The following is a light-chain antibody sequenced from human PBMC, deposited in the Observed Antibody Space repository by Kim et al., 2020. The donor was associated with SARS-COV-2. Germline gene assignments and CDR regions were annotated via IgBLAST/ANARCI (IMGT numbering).Light chain of an antibody. CDR3: QLRSNWTPIT. CDR1: QSVRSY. Sequence: EIVLTQSPATLSLSPGKRATLTCRASQSVRSYLACYQQKPGQAPRLLIYDASNRATGIPARLSGSGSGTDFTLTNSSLGPDDFAVYYCQLRSNWTPITCGQGTRLEI. J-gene: IGKJ5*01. V-gene: IGKV3-11*01. CDR2: DAS.